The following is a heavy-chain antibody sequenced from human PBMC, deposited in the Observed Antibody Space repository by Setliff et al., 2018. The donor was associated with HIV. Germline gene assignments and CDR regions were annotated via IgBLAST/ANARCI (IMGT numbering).Heavy chain of an antibody. CDR1: GYNFTIFG. CDR3: ARAPPINFWSGYYTGPQGWFES. D-gene: IGHD3-3*01. V-gene: IGHV1-18*01. J-gene: IGHJ5*01. CDR2: ISAYNGNT. Sequence: ASVKVSCKASGYNFTIFGITWVRQAPGQGLEWMGWISAYNGNTNYAQKLQGRITLTIDTVTTTAYMDLRSLTSDDTAMYYCARAPPINFWSGYYTGPQGWFESWGQGSLVTVAS.